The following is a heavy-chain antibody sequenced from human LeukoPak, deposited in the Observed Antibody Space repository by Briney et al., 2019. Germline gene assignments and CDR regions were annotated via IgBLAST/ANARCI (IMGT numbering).Heavy chain of an antibody. J-gene: IGHJ4*02. D-gene: IGHD3-22*01. CDR2: INSDGSST. Sequence: SGGSLRLSCAASGFTFSSYWMHWVRQAPGKGLVWVSRINSDGSSTSYTDSVKGRFTISRDNAKNTLYLQMNSLRAEDTAVYYCARDHDSSLIDYWGQGTLVTVSS. CDR3: ARDHDSSLIDY. CDR1: GFTFSSYW. V-gene: IGHV3-74*01.